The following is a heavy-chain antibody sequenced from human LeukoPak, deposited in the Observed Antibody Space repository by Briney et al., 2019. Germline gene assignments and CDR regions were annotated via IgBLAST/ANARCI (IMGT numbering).Heavy chain of an antibody. CDR2: INHSGLT. Sequence: SETLSLTCGVYGGSYSDYYWSWIRQPPGKGLEWIGEINHSGLTNYNPSLKSRVTISLDTSKNQFSLKLSSVTAADTAVYYCASRKLGNDYWGQGTLVTVSS. J-gene: IGHJ4*02. D-gene: IGHD7-27*01. CDR1: GGSYSDYY. CDR3: ASRKLGNDY. V-gene: IGHV4-34*01.